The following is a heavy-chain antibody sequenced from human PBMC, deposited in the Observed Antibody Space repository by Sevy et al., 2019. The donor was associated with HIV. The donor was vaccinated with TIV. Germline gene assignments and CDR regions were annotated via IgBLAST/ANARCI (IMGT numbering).Heavy chain of an antibody. J-gene: IGHJ6*02. CDR1: GFTFSSYW. Sequence: GGSLRLSCPASGFTFSSYWMHWVRQAPGKGLVWVSRINSDGSGTSYADSVKGRFTISRDNAKNTLYLQMNSLRAEDTAVYYCARESPRRYYDSSGYYSYYYYGMDVWGQGTTVTVSS. CDR3: ARESPRRYYDSSGYYSYYYYGMDV. D-gene: IGHD3-22*01. V-gene: IGHV3-74*01. CDR2: INSDGSGT.